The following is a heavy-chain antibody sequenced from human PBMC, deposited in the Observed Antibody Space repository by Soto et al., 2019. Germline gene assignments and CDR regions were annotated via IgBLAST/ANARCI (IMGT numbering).Heavy chain of an antibody. CDR3: VKDYSKQWLRFDY. J-gene: IGHJ4*02. CDR1: GFTFSSYA. D-gene: IGHD6-19*01. V-gene: IGHV3-64D*08. CDR2: ISSNGGST. Sequence: HPGGSLRLSCSASGFTFSSYAMHWVRQAPGKGLEYVSAISSNGGSTYYADSVKGRFTISRDNSKNTLYLQMSSLRAEDTAVYYCVKDYSKQWLRFDYWGQGTLVTVSS.